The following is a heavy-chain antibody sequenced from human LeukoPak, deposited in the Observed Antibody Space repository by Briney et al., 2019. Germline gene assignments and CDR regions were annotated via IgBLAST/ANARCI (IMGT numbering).Heavy chain of an antibody. D-gene: IGHD6-19*01. V-gene: IGHV1-2*02. J-gene: IGHJ4*02. CDR3: ARDLAVAGKPFDY. CDR2: INPNSGGT. CDR1: GYTFTSYY. Sequence: ASVKVSCKASGYTFTSYYMHWVRQAPGQGLEWMGWINPNSGGTNYAQKFQGRVTMTRDTSISTAYMELSRLRSDDTAVYYCARDLAVAGKPFDYWGQGTLVTVSS.